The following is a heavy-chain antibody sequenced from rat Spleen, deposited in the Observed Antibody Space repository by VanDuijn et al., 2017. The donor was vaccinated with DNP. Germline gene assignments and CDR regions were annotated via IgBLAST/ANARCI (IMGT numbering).Heavy chain of an antibody. D-gene: IGHD1-9*01. CDR3: TRYYGYNYYAMDA. CDR2: IWGYGTT. CDR1: GFSLTRNS. Sequence: QVQLKESGPGLVQPSQTLSLTCTVSGFSLTRNSVHWVRQPPGKGLEWVGAIWGYGTTDYDSTLRSRLSISRDTSRSQVFLKMNSLQTEDTAIYFCTRYYGYNYYAMDAWGQGTSVTVSS. V-gene: IGHV2-1*01. J-gene: IGHJ4*01.